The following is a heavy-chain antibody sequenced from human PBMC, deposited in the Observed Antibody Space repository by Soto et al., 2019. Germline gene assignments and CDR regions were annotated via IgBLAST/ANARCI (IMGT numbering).Heavy chain of an antibody. CDR2: MYPNGDT. CDR1: SGSMNSGGYY. Sequence: SETLSLTYSLSSGSMNSGGYYWSWICEHPGKGLAWIGDMYPNGDTYYNPSLRRRVTISVDTSKNQLSLNLTSVTCADTAVYYFARGGGSPARYYYYAMEVWGQGSTVT. D-gene: IGHD6-13*01. J-gene: IGHJ6*02. CDR3: ARGGGSPARYYYYAMEV. V-gene: IGHV4-31*03.